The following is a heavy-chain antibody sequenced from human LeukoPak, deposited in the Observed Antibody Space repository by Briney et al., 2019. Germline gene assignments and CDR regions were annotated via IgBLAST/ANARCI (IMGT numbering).Heavy chain of an antibody. CDR2: IYPGDSDT. CDR1: GYSFTSYW. CDR3: ARRARHLTGYSSSWYAPFDY. D-gene: IGHD6-13*01. V-gene: IGHV5-51*01. J-gene: IGHJ4*02. Sequence: GESLKISCKGSGYSFTSYWIGWVRQMPGKGLEWMGIIYPGDSDTRYSPSFQGQVTISADKSISTAYLQWSSLKASDTAMYYCARRARHLTGYSSSWYAPFDYWGQGTLVTVSS.